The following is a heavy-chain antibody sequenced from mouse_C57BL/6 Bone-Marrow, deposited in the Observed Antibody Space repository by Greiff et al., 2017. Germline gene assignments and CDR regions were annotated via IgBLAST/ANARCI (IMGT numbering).Heavy chain of an antibody. CDR1: GYTFTSYW. Sequence: QVQLQQSGAELVKPGASVKLSCKASGYTFTSYWMHWVKQRPGQGLEWIGMIHPNSGSTNYNEKFKSKATLTVDKSSSTAYMQLSSLTSEDSAVYYCARLYGSRGYFDVWGTGTTVTVSS. CDR3: ARLYGSRGYFDV. J-gene: IGHJ1*03. CDR2: IHPNSGST. D-gene: IGHD1-1*01. V-gene: IGHV1-64*01.